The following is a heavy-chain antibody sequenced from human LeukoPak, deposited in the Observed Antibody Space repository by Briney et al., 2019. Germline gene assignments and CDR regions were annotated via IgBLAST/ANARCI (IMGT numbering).Heavy chain of an antibody. V-gene: IGHV1-2*02. J-gene: IGHJ4*02. D-gene: IGHD2-2*01. CDR1: GYTFTAYY. Sequence: GASVKVSCKASGYTFTAYYMHWVRQAPGQGLEWMGWINPNSGGTNYVQKFQGRVTMTRDTSISTAYMELSRLRSDDTAVYYCARDRVVVPAAFDYWGQGTLVTVSS. CDR3: ARDRVVVPAAFDY. CDR2: INPNSGGT.